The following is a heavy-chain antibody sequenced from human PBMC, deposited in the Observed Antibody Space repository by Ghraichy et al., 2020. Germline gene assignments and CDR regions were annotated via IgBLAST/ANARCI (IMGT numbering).Heavy chain of an antibody. V-gene: IGHV3-48*01. CDR3: ARVFNVDYYDSSGYYRYYGMDV. CDR1: GFTFSSYS. J-gene: IGHJ6*02. D-gene: IGHD3-22*01. Sequence: GGSLRLSWAASGFTFSSYSMNWVRQAPGKGLEWVSYISSSSSTIYYADSVKGRFTISRDNAKNSLYLQMNSLRAEDTAVYYCARVFNVDYYDSSGYYRYYGMDVWGQGTTVTVSS. CDR2: ISSSSSTI.